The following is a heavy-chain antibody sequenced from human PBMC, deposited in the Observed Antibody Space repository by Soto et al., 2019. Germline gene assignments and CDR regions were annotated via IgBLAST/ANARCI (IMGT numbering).Heavy chain of an antibody. CDR1: GGSISSGDYY. D-gene: IGHD3-16*01. CDR3: ARDEIGGKNAFDY. CDR2: IYYSGST. V-gene: IGHV4-30-4*01. Sequence: PSETLSLTCTVPGGSISSGDYYWSWIRQPPGKGLEWIGYIYYSGSTYYNPSLKSRVTISVDTSKNQFSLKLSSVTAADTGVYYCARDEIGGKNAFDYWGQGTLVTVSS. J-gene: IGHJ4*02.